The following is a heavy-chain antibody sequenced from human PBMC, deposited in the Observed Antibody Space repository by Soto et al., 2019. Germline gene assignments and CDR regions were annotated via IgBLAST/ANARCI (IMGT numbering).Heavy chain of an antibody. D-gene: IGHD2-2*02. CDR1: GYTFTGYY. J-gene: IGHJ6*02. CDR2: INPNSGGT. V-gene: IGHV1-2*02. Sequence: QVQLVQSGAEVKKPGASVKVSCKASGYTFTGYYMHWVRQAPGQGLEWMGWINPNSGGTNYAQKFQGRVTITRDTSISTAYMELSRLRSDDTAVYYCARDNVVVPAAIGYYYYYGMDVWGQGTTVTVSS. CDR3: ARDNVVVPAAIGYYYYYGMDV.